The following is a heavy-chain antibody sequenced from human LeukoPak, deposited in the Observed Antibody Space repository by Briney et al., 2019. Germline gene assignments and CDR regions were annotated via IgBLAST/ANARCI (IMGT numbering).Heavy chain of an antibody. D-gene: IGHD4-11*01. Sequence: SGTLSLTFIVSGGPISSYYWSWIRQPPGKGLEWIGYIYYSGSTNYKPSLKSRVTISVDTSKNQFSLKLSSVTAADTAVYYCARGHYKEYFDYWGQGTLVTVSS. V-gene: IGHV4-59*01. CDR1: GGPISSYY. CDR2: IYYSGST. CDR3: ARGHYKEYFDY. J-gene: IGHJ4*02.